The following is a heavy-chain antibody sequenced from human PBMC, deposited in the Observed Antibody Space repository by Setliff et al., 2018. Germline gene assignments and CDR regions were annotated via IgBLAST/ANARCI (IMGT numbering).Heavy chain of an antibody. CDR3: VRSAVYCASDCYPRYFDS. V-gene: IGHV4-34*08. CDR1: GGTFSDYY. CDR2: INHRGST. Sequence: LTCAAYGGTFSDYYWTWIRQPPGKGLEWVGEINHRGSTNYNPSLKSRVTISVDTSKNEFYLRMASVTSADTAVYYCVRSAVYCASDCYPRYFDSWGQGTLVTVSS. D-gene: IGHD2-21*01. J-gene: IGHJ4*02.